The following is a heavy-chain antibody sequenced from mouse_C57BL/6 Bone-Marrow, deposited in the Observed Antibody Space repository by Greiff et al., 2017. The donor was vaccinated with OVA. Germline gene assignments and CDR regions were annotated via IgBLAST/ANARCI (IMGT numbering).Heavy chain of an antibody. V-gene: IGHV3-6*01. CDR1: GYSITSGYY. CDR3: ARVGELILRPVAPWYFDV. D-gene: IGHD1-1*01. Sequence: EVKLQESGPGLVKPSQSLSLTCSVTGYSITSGYYWNWIRQFPGNKLEWMGYISYDGSNNYNPSLKNRISITRDTSKNQFFLKLNSVTTEDTATYYCARVGELILRPVAPWYFDVWGTGTTVTVSS. CDR2: ISYDGSN. J-gene: IGHJ1*03.